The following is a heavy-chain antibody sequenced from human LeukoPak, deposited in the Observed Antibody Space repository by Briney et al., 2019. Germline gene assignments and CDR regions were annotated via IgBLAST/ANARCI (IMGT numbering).Heavy chain of an antibody. D-gene: IGHD2-2*01. V-gene: IGHV3-74*01. CDR3: VSFYETN. J-gene: IGHJ4*02. CDR2: VNSDGSWT. Sequence: GGSLRLSCAASGNYWMHWVRQAPGKGLVWVSHVNSDGSWTSHADSVKGRFTISKDNAKNTVYLQMDNLRTEDTAVYYCVSFYETNWGRGTLVTVSS. CDR1: GNYW.